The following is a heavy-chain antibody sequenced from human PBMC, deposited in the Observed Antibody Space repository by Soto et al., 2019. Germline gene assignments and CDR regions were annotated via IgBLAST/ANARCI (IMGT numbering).Heavy chain of an antibody. Sequence: PSETLSLTCTVSGGSISSYYWSWIRQPPGKGLEWIGYIYYSGSTNYNPSLKSRVTISVDTSKNQFSLKLSSVTAADTAVYYCARAGRWLKSWFDPWGQGTLVTVSS. CDR3: ARAGRWLKSWFDP. J-gene: IGHJ5*02. D-gene: IGHD6-19*01. CDR2: IYYSGST. CDR1: GGSISSYY. V-gene: IGHV4-59*01.